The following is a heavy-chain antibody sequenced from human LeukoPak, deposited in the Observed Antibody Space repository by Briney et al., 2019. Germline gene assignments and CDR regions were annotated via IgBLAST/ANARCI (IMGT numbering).Heavy chain of an antibody. Sequence: PGGSLRLSCAASGFTFSSYAMHWVRQAPGKGLEWVAVISYVGSNKYYADSVKGRFTISRDNSKNTLYLQMNSLRAEDTAVYYCARDPERGALDYWGQGTLVTVSS. CDR2: ISYVGSNK. V-gene: IGHV3-30*04. CDR3: ARDPERGALDY. D-gene: IGHD1-14*01. J-gene: IGHJ4*02. CDR1: GFTFSSYA.